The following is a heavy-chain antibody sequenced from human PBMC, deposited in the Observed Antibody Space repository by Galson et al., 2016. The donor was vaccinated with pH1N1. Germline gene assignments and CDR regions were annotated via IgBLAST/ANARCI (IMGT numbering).Heavy chain of an antibody. CDR1: GFNFGHHG. J-gene: IGHJ4*02. CDR3: ARGAIRRSGMEIEHRGYFDS. Sequence: SLRLSCAASGFNFGHHGMHWVRQAPGEGLEWVAVIWFAGTEKYYGDAVQGRVTVSRDNSDNTVPLQMTRLRVEDTAVYYCARGAIRRSGMEIEHRGYFDSWGQGTLVTVTS. V-gene: IGHV3-33*01. D-gene: IGHD1-1*01. CDR2: IWFAGTEK.